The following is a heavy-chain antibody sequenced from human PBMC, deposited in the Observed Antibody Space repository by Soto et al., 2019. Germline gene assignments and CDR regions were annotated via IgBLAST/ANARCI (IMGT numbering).Heavy chain of an antibody. D-gene: IGHD6-13*01. CDR3: AKGARPDSSSWYFPPGWSHYYYYYGMDV. CDR1: GFTFSSYA. J-gene: IGHJ6*02. CDR2: ISGSGGST. V-gene: IGHV3-23*01. Sequence: SGGSLRLSCAASGFTFSSYAMSWVRQAPGKGLEWVSAISGSGGSTYYADSVKGRFTISRDNSKNTLYLQMNSLRAEDTAVYYCAKGARPDSSSWYFPPGWSHYYYYYGMDVWGQGTTVTVSS.